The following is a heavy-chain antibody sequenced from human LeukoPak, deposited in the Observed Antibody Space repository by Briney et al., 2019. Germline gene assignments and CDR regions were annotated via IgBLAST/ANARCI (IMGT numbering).Heavy chain of an antibody. V-gene: IGHV1-46*01. D-gene: IGHD6-25*01. CDR1: GGTFSSYA. CDR3: AREYSSEPPANDY. CDR2: INPSGGST. Sequence: GASVTVSCKASGGTFSSYAISWVRPASGQGLEWMGIINPSGGSTSYAQKFQGRVTMTRDTSTSTVYMELSSLRSEDTAVYYCAREYSSEPPANDYWGQGTLVTVSS. J-gene: IGHJ4*02.